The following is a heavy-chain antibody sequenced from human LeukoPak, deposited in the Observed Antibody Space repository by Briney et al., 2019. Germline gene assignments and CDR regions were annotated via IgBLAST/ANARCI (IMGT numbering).Heavy chain of an antibody. CDR2: INPNSGGT. Sequence: ASVKVSCKASGYTFTGYYMHWVRQAPGQGLEWMGWINPNSGGTNYAQKFQGRVTMTRDTSISTAYMELSRLRSDDTAVYYCARESFRYEKDAFDIWGQGTMVTVSS. D-gene: IGHD1-1*01. CDR3: ARESFRYEKDAFDI. V-gene: IGHV1-2*02. J-gene: IGHJ3*02. CDR1: GYTFTGYY.